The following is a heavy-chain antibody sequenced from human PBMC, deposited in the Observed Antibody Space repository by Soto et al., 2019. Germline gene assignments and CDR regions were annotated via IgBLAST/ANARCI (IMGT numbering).Heavy chain of an antibody. Sequence: QVQLVQSGAEVKKPGASVKVSCKASGYTFTTSAMHWVRQAPGQGLEWMGWFNAGNGNTKYSQRFQDRVTITRDTSASTAYMELRSLRSEDTAVYYCARARTGTHDFDYWGQGTLVTVFS. CDR3: ARARTGTHDFDY. D-gene: IGHD1-1*01. V-gene: IGHV1-3*01. J-gene: IGHJ4*02. CDR2: FNAGNGNT. CDR1: GYTFTTSA.